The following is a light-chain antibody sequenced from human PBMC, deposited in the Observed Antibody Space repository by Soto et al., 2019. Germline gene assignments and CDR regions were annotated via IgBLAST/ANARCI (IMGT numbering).Light chain of an antibody. CDR3: AVWDDSLNGWV. CDR1: SSNIGSNT. CDR2: NNA. J-gene: IGLJ3*02. V-gene: IGLV1-44*01. Sequence: QSVLTQAPSASGTPGQRVTISCSGSSSNIGSNTVNWYQQLPGTAPKLLIYNNAQRPSGVPDRFSGYKSGTSASLAIGGLQSEDEADYYCAVWDDSLNGWVFGGGSKLTVL.